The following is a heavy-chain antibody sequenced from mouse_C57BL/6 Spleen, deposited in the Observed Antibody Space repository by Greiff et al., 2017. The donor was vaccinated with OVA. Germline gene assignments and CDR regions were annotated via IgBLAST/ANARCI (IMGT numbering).Heavy chain of an antibody. J-gene: IGHJ3*01. D-gene: IGHD1-1*01. CDR1: GYTFTDYE. CDR2: IDPETGGT. Sequence: VQVVESGAELVRPGASVTLSCKASGYTFTDYEMHWVKQTPVHGLEWIGAIDPETGGTAYNQKFKGKAILTADKSSSTAYMELRSLTSEYSADDYCTCYGGARSGFAYWGQGTLVTVSA. V-gene: IGHV1-15*01. CDR3: TCYGGARSGFAY.